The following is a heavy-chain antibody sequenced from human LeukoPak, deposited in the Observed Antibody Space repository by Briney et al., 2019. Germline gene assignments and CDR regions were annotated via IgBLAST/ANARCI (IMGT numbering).Heavy chain of an antibody. J-gene: IGHJ4*02. CDR3: ARHVDTAMAYFDY. CDR2: IYYSGST. V-gene: IGHV4-61*08. Sequence: SQTLSLTCAVSGGSISSGGYSWSWIRQPPGKGLEWIGYIYYSGSTNYNPSLKSRVTISVDTSKNQFSLKLSSVTAADTAVYYCARHVDTAMAYFDYWGQGTLVTVSS. D-gene: IGHD5-18*01. CDR1: GGSISSGGYS.